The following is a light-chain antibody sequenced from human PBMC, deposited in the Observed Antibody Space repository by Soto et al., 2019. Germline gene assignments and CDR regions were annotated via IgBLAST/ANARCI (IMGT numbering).Light chain of an antibody. Sequence: DIPMTQSLAALSSTVGDRVTIPCRASQGISNYLAWYQQKPGKVPKLLIYAASTLQSGVPSRFSGSGSGTDFTLTISSLQPEDFATYYCQHFNNYLITFGHGTRLEIK. J-gene: IGKJ5*01. CDR3: QHFNNYLIT. V-gene: IGKV1-27*01. CDR1: QGISNY. CDR2: AAS.